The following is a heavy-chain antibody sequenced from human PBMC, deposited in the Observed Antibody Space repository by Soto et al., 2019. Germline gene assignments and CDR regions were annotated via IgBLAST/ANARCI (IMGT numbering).Heavy chain of an antibody. J-gene: IGHJ4*02. V-gene: IGHV1-69*18. CDR3: AKNALATGTTYAF. Sequence: QVQLVQSGAEVKKPGSSVKVSCKASGGIFNTYTFTWVRQAPGQGLEWLGSIMPIFNAPKYAQRFQDRLTSTADEPTSTVFMELTGLRSEDTAVFFCAKNALATGTTYAFWGQGTLVTVSS. D-gene: IGHD1-1*01. CDR1: GGIFNTYT. CDR2: IMPIFNAP.